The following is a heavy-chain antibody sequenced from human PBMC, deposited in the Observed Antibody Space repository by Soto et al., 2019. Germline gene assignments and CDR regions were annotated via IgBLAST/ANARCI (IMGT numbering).Heavy chain of an antibody. V-gene: IGHV4-39*01. D-gene: IGHD3-10*01. J-gene: IGHJ4*02. CDR3: ARQPSGIGELFNDY. Sequence: SETLSLTCTVSGGSISSSSYYWGWIRQPPGKGLEWIGSIYYSGSTYYNPSLKSRVTISVDTSKNQFSLKLSSVTAADTAVYYCARQPSGIGELFNDYWGQGTLVTVSS. CDR2: IYYSGST. CDR1: GGSISSSSYY.